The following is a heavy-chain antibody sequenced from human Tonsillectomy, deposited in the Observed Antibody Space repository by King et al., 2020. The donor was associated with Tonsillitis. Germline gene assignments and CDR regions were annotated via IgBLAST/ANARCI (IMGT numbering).Heavy chain of an antibody. J-gene: IGHJ6*03. CDR3: AKDGSVIGYYYYYMEV. D-gene: IGHD2-21*01. Sequence: VQLVESGGGLVQPGGSLRLSCAASGFTFSRYAMTWVRQAPGRGLEWVSVFSGNGASIYYADSGKGRFTITRANSKTTLYLQRTSLRAEDTAVYYCAKDGSVIGYYYYYMEVWGEGTTVTVSS. CDR2: FSGNGASI. CDR1: GFTFSRYA. V-gene: IGHV3-23*04.